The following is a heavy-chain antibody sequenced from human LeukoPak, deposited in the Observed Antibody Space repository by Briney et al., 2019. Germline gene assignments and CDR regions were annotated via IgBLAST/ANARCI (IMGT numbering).Heavy chain of an antibody. CDR3: ARELGGEVVPAAILFDY. CDR1: GYTFTCYY. D-gene: IGHD2-2*02. Sequence: GASVKVSCKASGYTFTCYYMHWVRQAPGQGLEWMGWINPNSGGTNYAQKFQGRVTMTRDTSISTAYMELSRLRSDDTAVYYCARELGGEVVPAAILFDYWGQGTLVTVSS. V-gene: IGHV1-2*02. J-gene: IGHJ4*02. CDR2: INPNSGGT.